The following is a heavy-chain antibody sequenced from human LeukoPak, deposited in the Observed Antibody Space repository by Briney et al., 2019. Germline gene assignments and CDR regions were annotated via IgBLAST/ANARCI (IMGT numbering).Heavy chain of an antibody. J-gene: IGHJ4*02. CDR1: GYTFTGCY. CDR3: ARVLYYDYVWGSYRYGNFDY. V-gene: IGHV1-2*02. D-gene: IGHD3-16*02. CDR2: INPNSGGT. Sequence: ASVKVSCKASGYTFTGCYMHWVRQAPGQGLEWMGWINPNSGGTNYAQKFQGRVTMTRDTSISTAYMELSRLRSDDTAVYYCARVLYYDYVWGSYRYGNFDYWGQGTLVTVSS.